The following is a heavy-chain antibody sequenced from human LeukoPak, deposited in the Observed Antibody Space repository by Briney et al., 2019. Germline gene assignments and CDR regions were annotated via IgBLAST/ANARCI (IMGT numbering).Heavy chain of an antibody. J-gene: IGHJ4*02. CDR3: AGSYNTYYAQDY. Sequence: SVKVSCKASGGTFSSYATSWVRQAPGQGPEWIGGIIPISGTAKYAQKLQGRVTISADMSTGTAYMELSSLSSEDTAVYYCAGSYNTYYAQDYWGQGALVTVSS. V-gene: IGHV1-69*06. CDR1: GGTFSSYA. D-gene: IGHD1-14*01. CDR2: IIPISGTA.